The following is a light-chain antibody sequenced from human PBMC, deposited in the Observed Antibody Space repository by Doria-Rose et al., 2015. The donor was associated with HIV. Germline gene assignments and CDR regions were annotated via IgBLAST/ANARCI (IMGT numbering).Light chain of an antibody. Sequence: TQSPGTLSLSPGERATLSCRASQSFSSTCLAWYQQNPGQAPSLLIYDGSTRATGIPDRFSASGSGTDFALTINRLEHEDFAPYYCLQYGTSWTFGQGTKVEI. J-gene: IGKJ1*01. V-gene: IGKV3-20*01. CDR2: DGS. CDR1: QSFSSTC. CDR3: LQYGTSWT.